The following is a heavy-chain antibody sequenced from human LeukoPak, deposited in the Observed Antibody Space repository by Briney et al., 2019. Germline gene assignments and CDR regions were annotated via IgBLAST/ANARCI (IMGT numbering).Heavy chain of an antibody. J-gene: IGHJ3*01. CDR2: VDQGGSTK. D-gene: IGHD1-26*01. CDR1: GFTFNTYW. V-gene: IGHV3-7*01. Sequence: GGSLTLSCSASGFTFNTYWMIWVRQAPGKGREWVANVDQGGSTKYYVGSLKGRFTISRDNVKNSLYLQMNSLRAEDTAVYYCVRDKGGRSGAIYYDAFDVWGQGTMVTVSS. CDR3: VRDKGGRSGAIYYDAFDV.